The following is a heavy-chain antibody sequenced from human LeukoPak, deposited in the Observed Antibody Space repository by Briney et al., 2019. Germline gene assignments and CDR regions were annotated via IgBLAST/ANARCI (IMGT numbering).Heavy chain of an antibody. D-gene: IGHD2-8*01. CDR1: GFIVTNNY. Sequence: PGGSLRLSCTASGFIVTNNYINWVRQAPGKGLEWVSLVYSGGSTYYADSVKGRFTIFRDNSKNMVYLQMNSLRAEDTAMYYCARDPPAVLIDTYGWGQGTLVTVSS. CDR2: VYSGGST. V-gene: IGHV3-66*01. CDR3: ARDPPAVLIDTYG. J-gene: IGHJ4*02.